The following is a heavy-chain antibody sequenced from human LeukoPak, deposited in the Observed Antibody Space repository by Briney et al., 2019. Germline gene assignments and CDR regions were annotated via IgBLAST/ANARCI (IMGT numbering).Heavy chain of an antibody. CDR3: ARSPYYFDY. Sequence: GSLRLSCTASGFTFNSYEMNWVRQAPGKGLEWVSYISISGNTIYYADSVKGRFTISRDNAKNSLYLQMNSLRAEDTAVYFCARSPYYFDYWGQGTLVTVSS. J-gene: IGHJ4*02. V-gene: IGHV3-48*03. CDR2: ISISGNTI. CDR1: GFTFNSYE.